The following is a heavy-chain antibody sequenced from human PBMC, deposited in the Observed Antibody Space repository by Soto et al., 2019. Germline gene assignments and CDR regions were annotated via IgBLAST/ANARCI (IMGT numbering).Heavy chain of an antibody. Sequence: EVQLVESGGGLVKPGGSLRLSCAASGFTFSSYSMNWVRQAPGKGLEWVSSISSSSSYIYYAHSVKGRFTISRDNAKNSLYLQMNSLRAEDTAVYYCARESYDILTGHPRYFDYWGQGTLVTVSS. V-gene: IGHV3-21*01. D-gene: IGHD3-9*01. CDR1: GFTFSSYS. J-gene: IGHJ4*02. CDR3: ARESYDILTGHPRYFDY. CDR2: ISSSSSYI.